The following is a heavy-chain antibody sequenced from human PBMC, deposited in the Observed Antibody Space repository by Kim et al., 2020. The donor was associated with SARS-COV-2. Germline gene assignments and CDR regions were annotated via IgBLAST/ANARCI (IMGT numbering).Heavy chain of an antibody. D-gene: IGHD6-19*01. CDR3: AKLQWLAPVRLDFDY. CDR1: GGSISSSSYY. J-gene: IGHJ4*01. CDR2: IYYSGST. Sequence: SETLSLTCTISGGSISSSSYYWVWIRQPPGKGLEWIGSIYYSGSTYYNPSLKSLVTISVDTSKNQFSLKLSSVTAADTAANYCAKLQWLAPVRLDFDYLG. V-gene: IGHV4-39*01.